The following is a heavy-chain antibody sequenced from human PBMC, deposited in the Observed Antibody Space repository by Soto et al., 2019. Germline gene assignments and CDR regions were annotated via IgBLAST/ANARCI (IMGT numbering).Heavy chain of an antibody. V-gene: IGHV3-33*01. D-gene: IGHD3-10*01. Sequence: GGSLRLSCAASGFTFSSYGMHWVRQAPGKGLEWVAVIWYDGSNKYYADSVKGRFTISRDNSKNTLYLQMNSLRAEDTTVYYCARDVFGATYYYGSEYVSVDAFDIWGQGTMVTVSS. CDR2: IWYDGSNK. CDR1: GFTFSSYG. J-gene: IGHJ3*02. CDR3: ARDVFGATYYYGSEYVSVDAFDI.